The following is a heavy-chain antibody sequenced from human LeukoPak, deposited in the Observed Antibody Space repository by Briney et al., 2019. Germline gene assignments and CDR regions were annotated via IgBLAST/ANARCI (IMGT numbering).Heavy chain of an antibody. CDR2: ISSSSSYT. V-gene: IGHV3-11*06. J-gene: IGHJ3*02. CDR3: ARVGRQQLVGDAFDI. CDR1: GFTFSDYY. D-gene: IGHD6-13*01. Sequence: GGSLRLSCAASGFTFSDYYMSWIRQAPGMRLEWVSYISSSSSYTNYADSVKGRFTISRDNAKNSLYLQMNSLRAEDTAVYYCARVGRQQLVGDAFDIWGQGTMVTVSS.